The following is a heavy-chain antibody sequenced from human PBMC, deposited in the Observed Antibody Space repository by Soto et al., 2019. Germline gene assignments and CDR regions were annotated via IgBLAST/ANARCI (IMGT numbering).Heavy chain of an antibody. D-gene: IGHD1-26*01. CDR1: GFIFENFG. CDR2: ISGSGFKK. Sequence: LGLSCAASGFIFENFGMSWVRQAPGKGLEWISSISGSGFKKYYADSVKGRFTISRDNSKSTVYLELNNLSAEDTAVYHCAKNQGVELVPLATVDWFDPWGQGSVVTVSS. J-gene: IGHJ5*02. CDR3: AKNQGVELVPLATVDWFDP. V-gene: IGHV3-23*01.